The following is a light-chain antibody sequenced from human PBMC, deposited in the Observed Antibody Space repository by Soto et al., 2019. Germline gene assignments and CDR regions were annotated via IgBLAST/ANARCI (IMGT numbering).Light chain of an antibody. V-gene: IGKV1-5*01. CDR2: DAS. Sequence: DIQMTQSPSTLSASVGDRVTITCRASQTISSWLAWYQQKPGKAPKFLIYDASNLESGVPSRFSGSGSGTEFTLTISGLQPDDSATYYCQQYNGSPWTFGQGTKVDIK. CDR3: QQYNGSPWT. CDR1: QTISSW. J-gene: IGKJ1*01.